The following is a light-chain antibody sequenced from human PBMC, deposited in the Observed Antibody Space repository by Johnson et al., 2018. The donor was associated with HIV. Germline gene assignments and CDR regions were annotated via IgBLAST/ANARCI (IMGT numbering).Light chain of an antibody. Sequence: QSVLTQPPSVSAAPGDKVNISCSGSSSNIENDYVSWYQQLPGTAPKLLIYDNNKRPSGIPDRFSGSKSGTSATLGITGLQTGDEGDYFCCAWDSTLNAYVFGTGTKVTVL. J-gene: IGLJ1*01. CDR3: CAWDSTLNAYV. CDR2: DNN. V-gene: IGLV1-51*01. CDR1: SSNIENDY.